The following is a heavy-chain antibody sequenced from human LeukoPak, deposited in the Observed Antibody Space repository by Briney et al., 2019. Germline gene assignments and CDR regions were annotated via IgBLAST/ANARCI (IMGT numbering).Heavy chain of an antibody. J-gene: IGHJ4*02. D-gene: IGHD3/OR15-3a*01. Sequence: GRSLRLSCAASGFTFSDSTMSWYRQAPGKGLEWVGFIRRKVYGGTAEYAASVKGRFTISRDDSKSIAYLQMDSVKIEDSAVYYCTRGQGLYYWGQGTLVIVSS. V-gene: IGHV3-49*03. CDR2: IRRKVYGGTA. CDR3: TRGQGLYY. CDR1: GFTFSDST.